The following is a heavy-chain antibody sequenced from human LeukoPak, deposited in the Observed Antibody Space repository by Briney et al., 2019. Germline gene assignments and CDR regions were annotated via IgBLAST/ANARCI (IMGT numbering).Heavy chain of an antibody. CDR1: GFSLSTRGVG. CDR2: IYWNDDK. Sequence: SGPTLVNPTQTLTLTCTFSGFSLSTRGVGVGWIRQPPGKALEWLALIYWNDDKRYSPSLKSRLTITKDTSKNQVVLTMTNMDPVDTATYYCAGIGELLYFDYWGQGTLVTVSS. J-gene: IGHJ4*02. D-gene: IGHD3-10*01. V-gene: IGHV2-5*01. CDR3: AGIGELLYFDY.